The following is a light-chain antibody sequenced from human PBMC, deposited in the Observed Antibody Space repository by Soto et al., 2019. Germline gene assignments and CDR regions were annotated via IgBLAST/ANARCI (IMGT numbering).Light chain of an antibody. CDR1: QSINSRY. CDR2: AAS. V-gene: IGKV3-20*01. J-gene: IGKJ3*01. CDR3: QQFGSSPGFT. Sequence: DIVLTQSPGTLSLSPGERATLSCRASQSINSRYLAWYQQKPGQAPRLLIYAASSRATGIPDRFSGSGSGTDFTLTISRLEPEDFAVYYFQQFGSSPGFTFGPGTKVDIK.